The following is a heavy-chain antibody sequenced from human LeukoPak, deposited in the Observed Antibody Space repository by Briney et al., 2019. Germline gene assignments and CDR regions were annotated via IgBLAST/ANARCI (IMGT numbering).Heavy chain of an antibody. CDR3: ARDPKVGATRGGDY. CDR1: GFTFSSYS. Sequence: GGSLRLSCAASGFTFSSYSMNWVRQAPGKGLEWVSSISSSSSYIYYADSVKGRFTISRDNAKNSLYLQMNSLRAEDTAVYYCARDPKVGATRGGDYWGQGTLVTVSS. V-gene: IGHV3-21*01. J-gene: IGHJ4*02. CDR2: ISSSSSYI. D-gene: IGHD1-26*01.